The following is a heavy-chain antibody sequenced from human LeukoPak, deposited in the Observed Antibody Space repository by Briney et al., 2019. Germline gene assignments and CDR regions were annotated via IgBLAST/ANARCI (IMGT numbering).Heavy chain of an antibody. V-gene: IGHV3-53*01. J-gene: IGHJ2*01. CDR2: LYSGDST. CDR3: ARVGDHYHWFLDV. Sequence: GGSLRLSCAASGFSVGTNYMNWVRQAPGKGLEWVSILYSGDSTYYADPVKGRFIVSRDNSKNTLYLQMSALRVEDTAVYYCARVGDHYHWFLDVWGRGTLVTVSS. CDR1: GFSVGTNY. D-gene: IGHD3-9*01.